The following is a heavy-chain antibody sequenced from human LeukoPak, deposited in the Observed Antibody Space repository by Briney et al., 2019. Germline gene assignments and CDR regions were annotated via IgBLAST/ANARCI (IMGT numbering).Heavy chain of an antibody. V-gene: IGHV6-1*01. D-gene: IGHD2-2*01. J-gene: IGHJ6*02. CDR3: ARDSIVVVPDAYYYGMDV. CDR1: GDSVSSNSAA. Sequence: SQTLSLTCAIPGDSVSSNSAAWNWIRQSPSRGLEWLGRTYYRSKWYNDYAVSVKSRITINPDTSKNQFSLQLNSVTPEDTAVYYCARDSIVVVPDAYYYGMDVWGQGTTVTVSS. CDR2: TYYRSKWYN.